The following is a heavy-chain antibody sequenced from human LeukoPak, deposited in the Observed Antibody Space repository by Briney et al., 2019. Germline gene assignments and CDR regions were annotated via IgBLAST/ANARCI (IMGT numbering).Heavy chain of an antibody. CDR2: INAGNGNT. D-gene: IGHD6-19*01. CDR3: ARDWGREGWLLDY. J-gene: IGHJ4*02. V-gene: IGHV1-3*03. CDR1: GYTFTSYA. Sequence: AASVKVSCKASGYTFTSYAMHWVRQAPGQRLEWMGWINAGNGNTKYSQEFQGRVTITRDTSASTAYMELSSLRSEDMAVYYCARDWGREGWLLDYWGQGTLVTVSS.